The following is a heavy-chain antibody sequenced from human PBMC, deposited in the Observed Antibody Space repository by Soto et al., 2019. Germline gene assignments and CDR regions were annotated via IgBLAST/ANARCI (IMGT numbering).Heavy chain of an antibody. J-gene: IGHJ4*02. CDR2: IYYSGST. D-gene: IGHD3-22*01. CDR1: GGSISSYY. CDR3: ARENSSGYYYGPQFDY. V-gene: IGHV4-59*01. Sequence: SETLSLTCTASGGSISSYYWSWIRQPPGKGLEWIGYIYYSGSTNYNPSLKSRVTISVDTSKNQFSLKLSSVTAADTAVYYCARENSSGYYYGPQFDYWGQGTLVTVSS.